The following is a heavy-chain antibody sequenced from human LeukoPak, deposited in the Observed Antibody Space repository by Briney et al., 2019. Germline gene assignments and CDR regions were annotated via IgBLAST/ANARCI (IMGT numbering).Heavy chain of an antibody. Sequence: PSQTLSLTCAISGDSVSNNRASWGWIRLSPSRCLEWLGRTYYRSQWFDEYAPSLRSRITINPDASKNQFSLQLTSLTPQDTAAYYCVRIRGLVHFDYWGQGTLVTVSS. D-gene: IGHD6-13*01. J-gene: IGHJ4*02. V-gene: IGHV6-1*01. CDR1: GDSVSNNRAS. CDR3: VRIRGLVHFDY. CDR2: TYYRSQWFD.